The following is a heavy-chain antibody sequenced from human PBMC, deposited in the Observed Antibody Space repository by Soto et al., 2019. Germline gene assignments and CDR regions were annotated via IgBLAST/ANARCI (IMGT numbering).Heavy chain of an antibody. J-gene: IGHJ1*01. CDR2: ISCCGGST. Sequence: GSLRLSCEASGFNFKKFAIGWVRQAPGEGLEWVSGISCCGGSTFYADSVKGRFSLARDDSKNTLSLQLNSLRVEDTAHYYCAKADGEQWLIPHLDNWGQGTQVTVSS. CDR3: AKADGEQWLIPHLDN. CDR1: GFNFKKFA. D-gene: IGHD6-19*01. V-gene: IGHV3-23*01.